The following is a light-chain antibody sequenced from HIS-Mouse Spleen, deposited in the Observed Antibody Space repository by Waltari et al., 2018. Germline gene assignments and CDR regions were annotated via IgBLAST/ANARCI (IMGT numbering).Light chain of an antibody. CDR1: ALPTKS. J-gene: IGLJ2*01. Sequence: SYELTQPPSVSVSPGQTARITCSGDALPTKSAYWYQQKSGQAPVLVIYEDSKRPSGIPERFSGSSSGTTATLTISGAQVEDEADYYCYSTDSSGNHRVFGGGTKLTVL. CDR3: YSTDSSGNHRV. V-gene: IGLV3-10*01. CDR2: EDS.